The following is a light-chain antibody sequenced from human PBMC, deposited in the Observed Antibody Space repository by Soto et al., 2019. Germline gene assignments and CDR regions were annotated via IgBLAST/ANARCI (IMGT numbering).Light chain of an antibody. CDR1: SSNIGSNT. J-gene: IGLJ2*01. V-gene: IGLV1-44*01. CDR2: SND. Sequence: QSVLTQPPSASGTPGQRVTISCSGSSSNIGSNTVNWYQQLPGSAPKVLMFSNDQRPSGVPDRFSGSKSGTSASLAISGLQSEDEADYYCAAWDDSLNGVVFGGWTKLTVL. CDR3: AAWDDSLNGVV.